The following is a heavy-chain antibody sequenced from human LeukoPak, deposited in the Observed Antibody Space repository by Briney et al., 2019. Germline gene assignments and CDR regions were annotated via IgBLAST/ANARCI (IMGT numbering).Heavy chain of an antibody. V-gene: IGHV3-48*03. Sequence: GGSLRLSCAASGFTFSSYEMNWVRQAPGKGLEWVSYISSSGSTIYYADSVKGRFTISRDNAKNSLYLQMNSLRAEDTAVYYCARGLVVVPAAADYWGQGTLVTVSS. CDR2: ISSSGSTI. J-gene: IGHJ4*02. CDR3: ARGLVVVPAAADY. CDR1: GFTFSSYE. D-gene: IGHD2-2*01.